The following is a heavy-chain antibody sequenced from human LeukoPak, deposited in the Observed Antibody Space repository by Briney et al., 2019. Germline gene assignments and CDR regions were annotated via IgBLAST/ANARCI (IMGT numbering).Heavy chain of an antibody. J-gene: IGHJ6*02. CDR2: INHSGST. CDR1: GGSFSGYY. D-gene: IGHD6-19*01. V-gene: IGHV4-34*01. CDR3: ARDSWSSSGWYWSHYYYGMDV. Sequence: SETLSLTCAVYGGSFSGYYWSWIRQPPGKGLEWIGEINHSGSTNYNPSLKSRVTISVDTSKNQFSLKLSSVTAADTAVYYCARDSWSSSGWYWSHYYYGMDVWGQGTTVTVSS.